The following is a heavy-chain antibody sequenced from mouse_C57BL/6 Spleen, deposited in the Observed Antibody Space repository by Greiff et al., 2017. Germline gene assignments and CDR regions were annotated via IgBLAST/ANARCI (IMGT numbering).Heavy chain of an antibody. V-gene: IGHV1-26*01. CDR3: ARWERLLYFDY. CDR1: GYTFTDYY. Sequence: EVQLQQSGPELVKPGASVKISCKASGYTFTDYYMNWVKQSHGKSLEWIGDINPNNGGTSYNQKFKGKATLTVDKSSSTAYMELRSLTSEDSAVYYCARWERLLYFDYWGQGTTLTVSS. CDR2: INPNNGGT. J-gene: IGHJ2*01. D-gene: IGHD2-3*01.